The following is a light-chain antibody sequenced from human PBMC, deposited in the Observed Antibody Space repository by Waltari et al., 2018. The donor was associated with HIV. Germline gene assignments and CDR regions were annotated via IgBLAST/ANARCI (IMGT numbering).Light chain of an antibody. Sequence: QSALTHPASVSASPGPSITISCTGTRTDMGNYALVSRAQQRPGKAPKLMIYAVNKWPSGVSNRFSGSKSGITASLTISGLQAEDEADYYCCSYVTTGTWVFGGGTKLTVL. CDR2: AVN. CDR1: RTDMGNYAL. J-gene: IGLJ3*02. V-gene: IGLV2-23*02. CDR3: CSYVTTGTWV.